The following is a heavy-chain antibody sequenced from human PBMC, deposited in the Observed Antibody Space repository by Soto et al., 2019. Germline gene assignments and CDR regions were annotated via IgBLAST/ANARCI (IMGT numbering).Heavy chain of an antibody. CDR1: GFTFSSYG. CDR2: IWYDGSNK. J-gene: IGHJ6*02. D-gene: IGHD2-15*01. Sequence: LRLSFAASGFTFSSYGMHWVRQAPGKGLEWVAVIWYDGSNKYYADSVKGRFTISRDNSKNTLYLQMNSLRAEDTAVYYCARDKSTVAEGGMDVWGQGTTVTVPS. V-gene: IGHV3-33*01. CDR3: ARDKSTVAEGGMDV.